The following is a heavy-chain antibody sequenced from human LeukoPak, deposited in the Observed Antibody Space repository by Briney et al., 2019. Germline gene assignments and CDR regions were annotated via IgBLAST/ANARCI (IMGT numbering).Heavy chain of an antibody. CDR2: IYHSGST. Sequence: SGTLSLTCAVSGGSISSSNWWSWVRQPPGKGLEWIGEIYHSGSTNYNPSLKGRVTISVDKSKNQFSLKLSSVTAADTAVYYCAGPIAVAGTGFDYWGQGTLVTVSS. D-gene: IGHD6-19*01. CDR3: AGPIAVAGTGFDY. CDR1: GGSISSSNW. V-gene: IGHV4-4*02. J-gene: IGHJ4*02.